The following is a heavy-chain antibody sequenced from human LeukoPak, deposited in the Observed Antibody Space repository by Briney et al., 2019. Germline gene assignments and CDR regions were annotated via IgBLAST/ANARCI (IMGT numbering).Heavy chain of an antibody. V-gene: IGHV3-30*04. CDR3: ARGLHRRCSGGICYQPFDY. Sequence: GGSLRLSCAASGFIFSNYAMHWVRQAPGKGLEWVALISSDGSKIYYADSVRGRFTISRDNSRNTLYLQMNSLRAEDSAVYYCARGLHRRCSGGICYQPFDYWGQGTLVTVSS. J-gene: IGHJ4*02. D-gene: IGHD2-15*01. CDR2: ISSDGSKI. CDR1: GFIFSNYA.